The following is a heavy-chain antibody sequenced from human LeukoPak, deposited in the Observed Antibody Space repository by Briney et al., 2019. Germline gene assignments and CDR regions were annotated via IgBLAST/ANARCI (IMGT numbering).Heavy chain of an antibody. CDR1: GYTFTSYG. Sequence: ASVKVSCKASGYTFTSYGISWVRQAPGQGLEWMGWISAYSGDTNYAQKLQGRVTMTTDTSTSTAYMELRSLRSDDTAVYYCARAVAYTFEGVGATNNWFDPWGQGTLVTVSS. J-gene: IGHJ5*02. CDR3: ARAVAYTFEGVGATNNWFDP. V-gene: IGHV1-18*01. D-gene: IGHD1-26*01. CDR2: ISAYSGDT.